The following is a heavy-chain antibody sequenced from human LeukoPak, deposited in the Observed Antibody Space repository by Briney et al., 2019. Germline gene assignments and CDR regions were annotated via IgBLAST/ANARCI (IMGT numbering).Heavy chain of an antibody. D-gene: IGHD2-2*01. CDR1: GFKFSTYW. J-gene: IGHJ4*02. V-gene: IGHV3-7*01. CDR3: ASAGPLGYCSGTSCEGDFDH. CDR2: INPDGSEK. Sequence: GGSLRLSCAASGFKFSTYWMSWVRQAPGKGLEWVANINPDGSEKYYVDSVKGRFTISRDNAKNSLYLQMNSLRAEDTAVYYCASAGPLGYCSGTSCEGDFDHWGQGTLVTVSS.